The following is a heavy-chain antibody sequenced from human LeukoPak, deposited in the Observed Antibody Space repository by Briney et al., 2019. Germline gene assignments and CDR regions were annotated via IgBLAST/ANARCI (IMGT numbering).Heavy chain of an antibody. CDR1: GFTFSSYS. CDR2: ISSTTSTI. CDR3: TKDPNGDYIGAFDP. V-gene: IGHV3-48*04. Sequence: PGGSLRLSCAASGFTFSSYSMNWVRQAPGKGLEWISYISSTTSTIYYADSVKGRFTISRDNAKNTLYLQMNSLRADDTAIYYCTKDPNGDYIGAFDPWGQGTLVTVSS. J-gene: IGHJ5*02. D-gene: IGHD4-17*01.